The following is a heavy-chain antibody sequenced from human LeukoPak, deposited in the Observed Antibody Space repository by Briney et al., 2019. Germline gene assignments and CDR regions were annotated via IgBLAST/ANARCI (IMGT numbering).Heavy chain of an antibody. V-gene: IGHV3-9*01. D-gene: IGHD3-10*01. CDR1: GFTFSSYA. Sequence: GGSLRLSCAASGFTFSSYAMSWVRQAPGKGLEWVSGISWNSGSIGYADSVKGRFTISRDNAKNSLYLQMNSLRAEDTALYYCAKDISRYYGSGSYAFDIWGQGTMVTVSS. J-gene: IGHJ3*02. CDR3: AKDISRYYGSGSYAFDI. CDR2: ISWNSGSI.